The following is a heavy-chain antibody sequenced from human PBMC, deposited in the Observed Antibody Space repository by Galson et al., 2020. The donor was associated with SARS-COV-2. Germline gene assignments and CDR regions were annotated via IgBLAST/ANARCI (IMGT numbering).Heavy chain of an antibody. J-gene: IGHJ6*02. CDR1: GFILSTYS. CDR3: ARDTGFGDYHYYYGMDV. Sequence: GGSLRLSCAASGFILSTYSMNWVRQAPGKGLEWVSYIGSGTSTIYYADSVKGRFTISRDNAKNSLYLQMNSLRAEDTALYYCARDTGFGDYHYYYGMDVWGQGTTVTVSS. CDR2: IGSGTSTI. V-gene: IGHV3-48*04. D-gene: IGHD4-17*01.